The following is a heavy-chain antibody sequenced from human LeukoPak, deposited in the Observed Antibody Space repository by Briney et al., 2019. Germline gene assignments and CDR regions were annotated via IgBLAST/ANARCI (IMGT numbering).Heavy chain of an antibody. D-gene: IGHD3-10*01. J-gene: IGHJ4*02. CDR1: GFTFSSYG. CDR2: ISYDGSNK. Sequence: PGGSLRLSCAASGFTFSSYGMHWVRQAPGKGLEWVAVISYDGSNKYYADSVKGRFTISRDNSKNTLYLQMNSLRAEDTAVYYCAREGITMVRGGDYFDYWGQGTLVTVSS. V-gene: IGHV3-30*03. CDR3: AREGITMVRGGDYFDY.